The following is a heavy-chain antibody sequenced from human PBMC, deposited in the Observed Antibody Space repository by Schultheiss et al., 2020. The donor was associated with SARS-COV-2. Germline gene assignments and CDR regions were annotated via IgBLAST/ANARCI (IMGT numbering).Heavy chain of an antibody. V-gene: IGHV3-53*01. CDR1: GFTVSSNY. CDR3: ARDGLGVYLYY. Sequence: GGSLRLSCAASGFTVSSNYMSWVRQAPGKGLEWVSVIYSGGSTYYADSVKGRFTISRDNSKNTLYLQMNSLRAEDTAVYYCARDGLGVYLYYWGQGTLVTVSS. J-gene: IGHJ4*02. CDR2: IYSGGST. D-gene: IGHD2-8*02.